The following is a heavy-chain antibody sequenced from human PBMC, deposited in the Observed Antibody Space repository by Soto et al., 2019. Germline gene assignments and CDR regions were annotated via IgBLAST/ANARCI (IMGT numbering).Heavy chain of an antibody. V-gene: IGHV1-69*12. CDR2: IIPIFGTA. J-gene: IGHJ4*02. CDR3: ASAWVDYGGNSAYFDY. D-gene: IGHD4-17*01. Sequence: QVQLVQSGAEVKKPGSSVKVSCKASGGTFSSYAISWVRQAPGQGLEWMGGIIPIFGTANYAQKFQGRVTITADEXTXXAYMELSSLRSEDTAVYYCASAWVDYGGNSAYFDYWGQGTLVTVSS. CDR1: GGTFSSYA.